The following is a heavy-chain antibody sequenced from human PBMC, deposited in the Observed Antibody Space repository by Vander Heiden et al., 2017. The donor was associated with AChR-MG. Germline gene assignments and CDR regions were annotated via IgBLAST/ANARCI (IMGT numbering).Heavy chain of an antibody. J-gene: IGHJ3*02. CDR2: ISGSGGST. Sequence: EVQLLESGGGLVQPGGSLRLSCAASGFTFSSYALSWVRQAPGKGLEWVSAISGSGGSTYYADAVKGRFTISRDNSKNTLYLQMNSLRAEDTAVYYCAKDMTMGRGVIITVDAFDIWGQGTMVTVSS. V-gene: IGHV3-23*01. CDR1: GFTFSSYA. D-gene: IGHD3-10*01. CDR3: AKDMTMGRGVIITVDAFDI.